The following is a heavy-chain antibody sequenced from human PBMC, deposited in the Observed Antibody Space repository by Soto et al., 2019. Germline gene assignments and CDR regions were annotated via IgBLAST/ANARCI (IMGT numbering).Heavy chain of an antibody. CDR3: AKADGQQWLIPHLDN. D-gene: IGHD6-19*01. J-gene: IGHJ4*02. CDR2: ISCCGGSA. Sequence: EVQLLESGGGVVQPGGSLRLSCVASGFNFKKFAMAWVRQAAGEGLEWVSGISCCGGSASYADSVKGRFSIARDDSKNTVPLQLNSLRVEDTAQYYCAKADGQQWLIPHLDNWGQGTLVTVS. CDR1: GFNFKKFA. V-gene: IGHV3-23*01.